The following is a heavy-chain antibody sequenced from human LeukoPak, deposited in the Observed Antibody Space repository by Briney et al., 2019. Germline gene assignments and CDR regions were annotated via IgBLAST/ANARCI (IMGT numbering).Heavy chain of an antibody. CDR2: IYHSGST. CDR3: ARSPRYYYGSGSYRYYYYMDV. D-gene: IGHD3-10*01. CDR1: GYSISSGYY. J-gene: IGHJ6*03. V-gene: IGHV4-38-2*02. Sequence: PSETLSLTCTVSGYSISSGYYWGWIRQPPGKGLEWIGSIYHSGSTYYNPSLKSRVTISVDTSKNQFSLKLSSVTAADTAVYYCARSPRYYYGSGSYRYYYYMDVWGKGTTVTVSS.